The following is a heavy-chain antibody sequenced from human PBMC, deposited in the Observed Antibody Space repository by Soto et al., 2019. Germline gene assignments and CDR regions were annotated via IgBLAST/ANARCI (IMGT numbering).Heavy chain of an antibody. CDR2: ISYDGSNK. CDR1: GFTFSSYA. V-gene: IGHV3-30-3*01. J-gene: IGHJ4*02. Sequence: GESLKISCAASGFTFSSYAMHWVRQAPGKGLEWVAVISYDGSNKYYADSVKGRFTISRDNSKNTLYLQMNSLRAEDTAVYYCARDLRGYSYGPDFDYWGQGTLVTVSS. D-gene: IGHD5-18*01. CDR3: ARDLRGYSYGPDFDY.